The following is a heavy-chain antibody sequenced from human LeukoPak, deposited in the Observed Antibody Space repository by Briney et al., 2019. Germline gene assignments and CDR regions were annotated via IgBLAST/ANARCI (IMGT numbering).Heavy chain of an antibody. J-gene: IGHJ3*02. CDR2: IIPILGIA. CDR3: ARGGAGDWTFDI. Sequence: SVKVSCKASGGTFSSYAISWVRQAPGQGLEWMGRIIPILGIANYAQKFQGRVTITADKSTSTAYMELSSLRSEDTAVYYCARGGAGDWTFDIWGQGTMVTVSS. V-gene: IGHV1-69*04. D-gene: IGHD1-26*01. CDR1: GGTFSSYA.